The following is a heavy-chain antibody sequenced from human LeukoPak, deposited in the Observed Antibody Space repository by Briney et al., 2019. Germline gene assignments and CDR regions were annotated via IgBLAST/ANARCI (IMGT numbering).Heavy chain of an antibody. CDR3: ARGLRDYDFWSGYYMDYYYMDV. V-gene: IGHV4-59*01. J-gene: IGHJ6*03. Sequence: PSETLSLTCTVSGGSISSYYWSWIRQPPGKGLEWIGYIYYSGSTNYNPSLTSRVTISVDTSKNQFSLKLSSVTAADTAVYYCARGLRDYDFWSGYYMDYYYMDVWGKGTTVTVSS. CDR2: IYYSGST. CDR1: GGSISSYY. D-gene: IGHD3-3*01.